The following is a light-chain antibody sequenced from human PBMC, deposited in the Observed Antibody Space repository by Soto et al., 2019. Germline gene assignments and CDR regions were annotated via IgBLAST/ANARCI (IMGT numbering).Light chain of an antibody. V-gene: IGKV3-20*01. CDR3: QQYGTPLFT. CDR1: QSFTNNF. J-gene: IGKJ3*01. CDR2: GAS. Sequence: IVLTQSQVTLSLSPGERATLSCGASQSFTNNFLAWYQHKPGQAPRLLIYGASSRATGVPDRFSGSGSGTDFTLTISRLEPGDFAIYYCQQYGTPLFTFGPGTKVDIK.